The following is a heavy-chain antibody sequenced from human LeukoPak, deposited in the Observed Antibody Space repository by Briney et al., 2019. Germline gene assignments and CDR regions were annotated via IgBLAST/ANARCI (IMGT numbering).Heavy chain of an antibody. J-gene: IGHJ4*02. CDR1: GFTFSSFW. CDR3: ARGFELDY. Sequence: PGGSLRLSCAASGFTFSSFWMSWVRQAPGKGLEWVANIKQEGSEKYYVGSVKGRFTISRDDARNSLYLQMNSLRAEDTAVYFCARGFELDYWGQGTLVTVPS. CDR2: IKQEGSEK. V-gene: IGHV3-7*01.